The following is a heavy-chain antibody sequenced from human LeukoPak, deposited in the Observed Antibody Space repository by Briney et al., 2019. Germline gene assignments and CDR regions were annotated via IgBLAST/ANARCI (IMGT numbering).Heavy chain of an antibody. CDR3: ARDQMDIVVVVAATGGFDY. CDR2: INHSGST. V-gene: IGHV4-34*01. D-gene: IGHD2-15*01. Sequence: PSETLSLTRAVYGGSFSGYYWSWIRQPPGKGLEWIGEINHSGSTNYNPSLKSRVTISVDTSKNQFSLKLSSVTAADTAVYYCARDQMDIVVVVAATGGFDYWGQGTLVTVSS. J-gene: IGHJ4*02. CDR1: GGSFSGYY.